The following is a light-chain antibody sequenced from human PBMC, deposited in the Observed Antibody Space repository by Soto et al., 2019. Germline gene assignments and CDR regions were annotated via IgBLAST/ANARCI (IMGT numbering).Light chain of an antibody. CDR2: GAS. CDR1: QSVSSNY. CDR3: QQYSSSPPEFT. V-gene: IGKV3-20*01. J-gene: IGKJ3*01. Sequence: EIVLTQSPGTLSVSPGERGTLSCRASQSVSSNYLAWYQQRPGQAPRLLIFGASYRATGIPDRFSGSGSGTDFTLTISRLEHEDFAVYYCQQYSSSPPEFTFGPGTKVDSK.